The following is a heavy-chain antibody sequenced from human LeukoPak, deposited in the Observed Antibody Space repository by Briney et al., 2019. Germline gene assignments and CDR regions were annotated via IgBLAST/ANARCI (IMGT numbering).Heavy chain of an antibody. CDR1: GFNFNTYW. V-gene: IGHV3-74*01. CDR2: INPDGTYT. Sequence: GGSLRLSCVASGFNFNTYWMHWVRQVPGKGLMSVSRINPDGTYTNYAGSVKGRFTISRDDAKNTLYLQMNSLRVEDAAVYYCVRVRDWNIDLWGQGTLVTVSS. CDR3: VRVRDWNIDL. D-gene: IGHD1/OR15-1a*01. J-gene: IGHJ5*02.